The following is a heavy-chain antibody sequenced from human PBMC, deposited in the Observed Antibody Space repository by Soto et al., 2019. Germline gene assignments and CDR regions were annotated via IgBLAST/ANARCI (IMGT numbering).Heavy chain of an antibody. CDR1: GFTFSNFW. D-gene: IGHD1-26*01. V-gene: IGHV3-7*01. J-gene: IGHJ5*02. CDR3: GAWDSSNNP. CDR2: IKPDGTAQ. Sequence: EGHLVQSGGGLVQPGGSLRLSCVASGFTFSNFWMNWVRQTPGKGLEWVANIKPDGTAQAYVDSVKGRFTVSRDNAKNSLYLQMTSLRADDTAIYFCGAWDSSNNPWGQGTLVTVSS.